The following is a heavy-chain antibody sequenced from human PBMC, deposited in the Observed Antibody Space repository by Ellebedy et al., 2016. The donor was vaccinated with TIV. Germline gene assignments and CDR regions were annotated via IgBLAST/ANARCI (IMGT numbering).Heavy chain of an antibody. CDR2: VYGGGNT. CDR1: GFTVSSSY. CDR3: AKEQAPYCDILTDSVDY. D-gene: IGHD3-9*01. Sequence: GESLKISCAASGFTVSSSYMTWVRQAPGKGLEWVSVVYGGGNTYYADSVKGRFTISRDNSKNTLNLEMNSLRAEDTAVYYCAKEQAPYCDILTDSVDYWGQGALVTVSS. V-gene: IGHV3-66*01. J-gene: IGHJ4*02.